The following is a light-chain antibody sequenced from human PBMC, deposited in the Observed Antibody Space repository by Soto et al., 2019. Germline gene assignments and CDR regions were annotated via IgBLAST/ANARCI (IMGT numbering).Light chain of an antibody. CDR1: QSVSSY. Sequence: EIVLTQYPATLSLSPGERATLCCRASQSVSSYLAWYQQKPGQAPRLLIYDASNRATGIPARFSGSGSGTDFTLTISSLEPEDFAVYYCQQRSNWLTFGGGTKVDIK. CDR3: QQRSNWLT. CDR2: DAS. V-gene: IGKV3-11*01. J-gene: IGKJ4*01.